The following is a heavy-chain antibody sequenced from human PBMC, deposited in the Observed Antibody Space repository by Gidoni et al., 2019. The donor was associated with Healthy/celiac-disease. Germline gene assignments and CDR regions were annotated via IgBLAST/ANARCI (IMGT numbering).Heavy chain of an antibody. V-gene: IGHV3-30-3*01. CDR1: GFPFSSYA. J-gene: IGHJ4*02. CDR3: ARNSGLGYFDY. Sequence: QVQLVESGGGVVQPGRSLRRSCAASGFPFSSYAMHWVRQAPGKGLEWVAVISYDGSNKYYADSVKGRFTISRDNSKNTLYLQMNSLRAEDTAVYYCARNSGLGYFDYWGQGTLVTVSS. CDR2: ISYDGSNK. D-gene: IGHD3-10*01.